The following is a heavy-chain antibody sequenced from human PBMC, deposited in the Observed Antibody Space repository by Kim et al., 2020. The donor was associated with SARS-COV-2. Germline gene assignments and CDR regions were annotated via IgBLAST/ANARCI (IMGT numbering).Heavy chain of an antibody. CDR2: ISGNSGNS. D-gene: IGHD3-10*01. CDR1: GFTFSNYA. CDR3: AKSRAGGLYGSGTYGVRDF. J-gene: IGHJ4*02. V-gene: IGHV3-23*01. Sequence: GGSLRLSCAASGFTFSNYAMNWVRQPPGKGLEWVSSISGNSGNSYYADSVKGRFTISRDNPRNTVYLQMNSLIAEDTAVYYCAKSRAGGLYGSGTYGVRDFWGQGTLVTVSS.